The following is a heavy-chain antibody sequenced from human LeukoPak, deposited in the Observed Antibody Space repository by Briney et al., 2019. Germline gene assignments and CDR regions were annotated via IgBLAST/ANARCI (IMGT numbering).Heavy chain of an antibody. CDR2: IIPIFGTA. CDR1: GGTFSSYA. J-gene: IGHJ5*02. Sequence: GASVKVSCKASGGTFSSYAISWVRQAPGQGFEWMGGIIPIFGTANYAQKFQGRVTITADESTSTAYMELSSLRSEDTAVYYCARTLVIPNWFDPWGQGTLVTVSS. V-gene: IGHV1-69*13. D-gene: IGHD3-9*01. CDR3: ARTLVIPNWFDP.